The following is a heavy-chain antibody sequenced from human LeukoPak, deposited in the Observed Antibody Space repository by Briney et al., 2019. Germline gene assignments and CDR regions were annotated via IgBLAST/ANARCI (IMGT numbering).Heavy chain of an antibody. CDR3: ARESLDGYNSPLGY. CDR2: IIPILGIA. D-gene: IGHD5-24*01. J-gene: IGHJ4*02. Sequence: GASVKVSCKASGGTFSSYAISWVRQAPGQGLEWMGRIIPILGIANYAQKFQGRVTITADKSTSTAYMELSSLRSEDTAVYYCARESLDGYNSPLGYWGQGTLVTVSS. CDR1: GGTFSSYA. V-gene: IGHV1-69*04.